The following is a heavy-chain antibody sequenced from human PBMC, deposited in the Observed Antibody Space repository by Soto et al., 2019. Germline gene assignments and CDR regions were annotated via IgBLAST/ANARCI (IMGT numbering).Heavy chain of an antibody. V-gene: IGHV1-46*01. Sequence: ASVKVSCKASGYTFTSYYMHWVRQAPGQGLEWMGIINSSGGSTSYAQKFQGRVTMTRDTSTSTVYMELSSLRSEDTAVYYCAWFLDRYGMDVWGQGTTVTVSS. CDR3: AWFLDRYGMDV. D-gene: IGHD3-3*01. J-gene: IGHJ6*02. CDR2: INSSGGST. CDR1: GYTFTSYY.